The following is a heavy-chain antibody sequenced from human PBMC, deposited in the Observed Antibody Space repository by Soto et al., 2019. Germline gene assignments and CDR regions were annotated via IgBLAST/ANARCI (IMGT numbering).Heavy chain of an antibody. D-gene: IGHD1-1*01. Sequence: SLRLSCAASGFTFSSYAMHWVRQAPGKGLEWVAVISYDGSNKYYADSVKGRFTISRDNSKNTLYLQMNSLRAEDTAVYYCARDLGWNLPSYYYYYYGMDVWGQGTTVTVSS. CDR2: ISYDGSNK. V-gene: IGHV3-30-3*01. CDR1: GFTFSSYA. CDR3: ARDLGWNLPSYYYYYYGMDV. J-gene: IGHJ6*02.